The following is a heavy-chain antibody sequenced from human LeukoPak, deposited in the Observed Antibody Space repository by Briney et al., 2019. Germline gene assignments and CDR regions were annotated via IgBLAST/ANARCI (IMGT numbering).Heavy chain of an antibody. CDR3: ARHYRRVAKRGMSWFDP. CDR1: GDSISSSNSY. Sequence: SETLSLTCTVSGDSISSSNSYWGWIRQPPGKGLEWIGSIYYSGNTYYNASLKSRVTISVDTSKNQFSLKLSSVTAADTAVYYCARHYRRVAKRGMSWFDPWGQGTLVTVSS. D-gene: IGHD3-16*02. CDR2: IYYSGNT. J-gene: IGHJ5*02. V-gene: IGHV4-39*01.